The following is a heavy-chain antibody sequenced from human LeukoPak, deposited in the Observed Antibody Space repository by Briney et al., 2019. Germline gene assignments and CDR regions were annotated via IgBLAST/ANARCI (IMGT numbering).Heavy chain of an antibody. J-gene: IGHJ4*02. Sequence: SETLSLTCTVSGSPISSSTNYWGWIRQPPGKGPEWIGGVYFSGSAYYNPSPKSRVTISIDTSKNQFFLKMSSVTAADTAVYYCARTRWLVLGYFDYWGQGTLVTVSS. CDR1: GSPISSSTNY. CDR2: VYFSGSA. CDR3: ARTRWLVLGYFDY. V-gene: IGHV4-39*07. D-gene: IGHD6-19*01.